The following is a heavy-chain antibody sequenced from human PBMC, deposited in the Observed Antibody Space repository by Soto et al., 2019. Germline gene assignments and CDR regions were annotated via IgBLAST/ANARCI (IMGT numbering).Heavy chain of an antibody. CDR3: AKDGGSGYSPNYYFDY. V-gene: IGHV1-18*01. J-gene: IGHJ4*02. CDR2: TSAYNGNT. D-gene: IGHD3-22*01. Sequence: GASVKVSCKASGYTFTSYGISWVRQAPGQGLEWMGWTSAYNGNTNYAQKLQGRVTMTTDTSTSTAYMELRSLRSDDTAVYYCAKDGGSGYSPNYYFDYRGQGTLVTGSS. CDR1: GYTFTSYG.